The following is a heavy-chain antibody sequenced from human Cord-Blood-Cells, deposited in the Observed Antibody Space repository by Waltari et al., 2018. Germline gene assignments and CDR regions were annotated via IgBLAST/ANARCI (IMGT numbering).Heavy chain of an antibody. CDR1: GGSFSGYY. V-gene: IGHV4-34*01. D-gene: IGHD3-9*01. Sequence: QVQLQQWGAGLLKPSETLSLTCAVYGGSFSGYYWSWIRQPPGKGLEWIGEIKHSGSTNDTPSHESRVTIPLNTSKNQFDLKLSSVTAADTAVYYCARDGLRYNYYYYYGMDVWGQGTTVTVSS. CDR3: ARDGLRYNYYYYYGMDV. J-gene: IGHJ6*02. CDR2: IKHSGST.